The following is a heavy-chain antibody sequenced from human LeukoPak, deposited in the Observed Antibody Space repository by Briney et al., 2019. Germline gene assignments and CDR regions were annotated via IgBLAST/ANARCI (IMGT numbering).Heavy chain of an antibody. D-gene: IGHD4-17*01. V-gene: IGHV1-46*01. CDR1: GYTFTGYY. CDR2: INPSGGST. Sequence: WASVKVSCKASGYTFTGYYMHWVRQAPGQGLEWMGIINPSGGSTSYAQKFQGRLTMTRDTSTSTVYVELSSLRSEDTAVYYCARDLYMTAVTTGYFDYWGQGTLVTVSS. CDR3: ARDLYMTAVTTGYFDY. J-gene: IGHJ4*02.